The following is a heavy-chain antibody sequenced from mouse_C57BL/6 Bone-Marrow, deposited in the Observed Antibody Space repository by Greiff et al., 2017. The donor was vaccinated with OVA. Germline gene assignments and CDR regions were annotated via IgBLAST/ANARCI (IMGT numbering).Heavy chain of an antibody. CDR2: ISNGGGST. CDR3: ARHGYDYDMDY. CDR1: GFTFSDYY. V-gene: IGHV5-12*01. Sequence: EVKLMESGGGLVQPGGSLKLSCAASGFTFSDYYMYWVRQTPEKRLEWVAYISNGGGSTYYPDTVKGRFTISRDNAKNTLYLQMSRLKSEDTAMYYCARHGYDYDMDYWGQGTSVTVSS. J-gene: IGHJ4*01. D-gene: IGHD2-4*01.